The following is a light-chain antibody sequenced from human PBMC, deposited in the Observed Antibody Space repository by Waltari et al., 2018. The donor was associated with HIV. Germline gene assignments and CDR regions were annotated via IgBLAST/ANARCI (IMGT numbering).Light chain of an antibody. V-gene: IGLV1-40*01. CDR3: QSYDSSLTTTV. Sequence: QSVLTQPPSVSGDPGQRVTISCTGSKSNIGAGYEVHWYQQVPGTAPKLLIYGNNKRASGVPDRFSGSKSGTSASLAISGLQAEDEAEYYCQSYDSSLTTTVFGGGTKLTVL. CDR2: GNN. J-gene: IGLJ2*01. CDR1: KSNIGAGYE.